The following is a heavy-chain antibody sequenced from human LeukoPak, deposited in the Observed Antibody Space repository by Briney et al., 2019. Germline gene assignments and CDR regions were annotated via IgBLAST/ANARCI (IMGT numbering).Heavy chain of an antibody. Sequence: PSETLSLTCTVSGGSISSYYWSWIRQPPGKGLEWIGYIYYSGSTNYNPSLKSRVTISVDTSKNQFSLKLSSVTAADTAVYYCASGYYDFWSGYHFDYWGQGTLVTVSS. V-gene: IGHV4-59*12. CDR1: GGSISSYY. CDR2: IYYSGST. D-gene: IGHD3-3*01. CDR3: ASGYYDFWSGYHFDY. J-gene: IGHJ4*02.